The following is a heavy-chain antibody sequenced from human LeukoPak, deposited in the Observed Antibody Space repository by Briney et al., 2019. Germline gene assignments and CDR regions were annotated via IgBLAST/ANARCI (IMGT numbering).Heavy chain of an antibody. J-gene: IGHJ4*02. CDR2: ISGSGVST. CDR1: GFTFSSYA. Sequence: PGGSLRLSCAASGFTFSSYAMGWVRQAPWKGLEWVSAISGSGVSTHYADSVKGRFTISRDNSKNTVYLQMNSLRAEDTAVYYCAKDIGPLWFGDWGQGTLVTVSS. CDR3: AKDIGPLWFGD. V-gene: IGHV3-23*01. D-gene: IGHD3-10*01.